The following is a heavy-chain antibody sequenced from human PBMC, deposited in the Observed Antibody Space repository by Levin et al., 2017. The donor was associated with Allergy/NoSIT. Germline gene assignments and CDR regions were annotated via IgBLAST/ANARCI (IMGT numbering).Heavy chain of an antibody. CDR1: GFTFSSYG. V-gene: IGHV3-33*01. CDR3: ARDQHYYYGMDV. CDR2: IWYDGSNK. J-gene: IGHJ6*02. Sequence: GESLKISCAASGFTFSSYGMHWVRQAPGKGLEWVAVIWYDGSNKYYADSVKGRFTISRDNSKNTLYLQMNSLRAEDTAVYYCARDQHYYYGMDVWGQGTTVTVSS.